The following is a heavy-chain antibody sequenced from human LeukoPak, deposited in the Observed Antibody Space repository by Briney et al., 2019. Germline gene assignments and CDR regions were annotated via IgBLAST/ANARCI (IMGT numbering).Heavy chain of an antibody. CDR3: ARVGYCTKGVCMNYDC. CDR2: INPNSGGT. Sequence: ASVKVSCKASGYIFTAPYIHWMRQAPGQGLEWMGWINPNSGGTRYAQTFQGRITVTRDTSTSTAYMELSGLRDDDTAVYYCARVGYCTKGVCMNYDCWGQGTLVTVSS. D-gene: IGHD2-8*01. J-gene: IGHJ4*02. CDR1: GYIFTAPY. V-gene: IGHV1-2*02.